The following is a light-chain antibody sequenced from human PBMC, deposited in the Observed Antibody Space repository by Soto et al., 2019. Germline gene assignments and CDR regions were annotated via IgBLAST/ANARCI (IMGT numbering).Light chain of an antibody. CDR1: QSVSSN. J-gene: IGKJ3*01. V-gene: IGKV3-15*01. Sequence: EIVMTQSPATLSVSPGERATLSCRASQSVSSNLAWYQQKPGQAPRLLIYGASTRATGIPARFSGSGSGTEFTLTISSLQSEDFATYYCLKYHSAPYTFGPGTTVDL. CDR3: LKYHSAPYT. CDR2: GAS.